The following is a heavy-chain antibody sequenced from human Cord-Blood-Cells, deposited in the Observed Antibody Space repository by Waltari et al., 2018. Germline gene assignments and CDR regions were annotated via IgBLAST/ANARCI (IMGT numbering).Heavy chain of an antibody. CDR3: ARDGPMVRGAPTHYY. J-gene: IGHJ4*02. Sequence: QVQLQQWGAGLLKPSETLSLTCAVYGGYFSGYYWSWIRQSPGKGMEWTGEINHSERPNYNPSLKSRVTISLDTSKNQFSLKLSSVTAADTAVYYCARDGPMVRGAPTHYYWGQGTLVTVSS. CDR1: GGYFSGYY. V-gene: IGHV4-34*01. CDR2: INHSERP. D-gene: IGHD3-10*01.